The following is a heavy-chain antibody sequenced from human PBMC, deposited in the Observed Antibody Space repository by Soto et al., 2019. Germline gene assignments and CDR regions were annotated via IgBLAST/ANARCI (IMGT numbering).Heavy chain of an antibody. CDR2: IIPIFGTA. V-gene: IGHV1-69*06. D-gene: IGHD3-22*01. CDR1: GCTLSSYA. Sequence: GASVKVSCKASGCTLSSYAISWVRQAPGQGLEWMGGIIPIFGTANYAQKFQGRVTITADKSTSTAYMELSSLRSEDMAVYYCARERDDSSGYSLDYWGQGTLVTVSS. J-gene: IGHJ4*02. CDR3: ARERDDSSGYSLDY.